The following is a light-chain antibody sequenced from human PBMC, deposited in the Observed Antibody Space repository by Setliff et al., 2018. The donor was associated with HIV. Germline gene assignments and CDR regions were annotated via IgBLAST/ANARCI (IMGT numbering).Light chain of an antibody. J-gene: IGLJ1*01. CDR3: SSFSTINTQI. V-gene: IGLV2-14*01. Sequence: QSALTQPASVSGSPGQSITISCAGSSSDIGGHNFVSWYQQDPGKAPKLMIYGVNYRPSGVSNRFSGSKSGNTASLTISGLQAGDEADYYCSSFSTINTQIFGTGTKVTVL. CDR1: SSDIGGHNF. CDR2: GVN.